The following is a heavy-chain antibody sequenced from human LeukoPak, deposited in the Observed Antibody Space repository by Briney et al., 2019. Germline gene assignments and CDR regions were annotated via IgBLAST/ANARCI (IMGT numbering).Heavy chain of an antibody. CDR1: GYSISSGYY. D-gene: IGHD3-22*01. V-gene: IGHV4-38-2*01. Sequence: SSETLSLTCAVSGYSISSGYYWGWIRQPPGKGLEWIGSIYHSGSTYYNPSLKSRVTISVDTSKNQFSLKLSSVTAADTAVYYCASHYYDSSGYYYPIDYWGQGTLVTVSS. CDR3: ASHYYDSSGYYYPIDY. CDR2: IYHSGST. J-gene: IGHJ4*02.